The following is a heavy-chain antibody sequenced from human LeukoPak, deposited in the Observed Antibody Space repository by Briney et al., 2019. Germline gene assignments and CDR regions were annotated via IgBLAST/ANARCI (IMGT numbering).Heavy chain of an antibody. Sequence: SETLSLTCTVSGGSISSSSYYWGWIRQPPGKGLEWIGSIYYSGSTYYNPSLKSRVTISVDTSKNQFSLKLSSVTAADTAVYYCARHPFDIYYDSCGHWYFDLWGRGTLVTVSS. D-gene: IGHD3-22*01. V-gene: IGHV4-39*01. CDR1: GGSISSSSYY. J-gene: IGHJ2*01. CDR3: ARHPFDIYYDSCGHWYFDL. CDR2: IYYSGST.